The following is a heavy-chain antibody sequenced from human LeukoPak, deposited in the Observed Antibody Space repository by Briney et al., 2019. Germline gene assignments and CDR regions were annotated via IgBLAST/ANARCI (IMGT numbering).Heavy chain of an antibody. CDR2: INSGGST. CDR3: ARDLISGPATHDS. Sequence: GGSLRLSCAASGVTLSPYEMNCVRQAPGKGLEWVSVINSGGSTYFADSVKGRFTVSRDNSKNTLSLQMNSLRVEDTAVYYCARDLISGPATHDSWGQGALVTVSS. J-gene: IGHJ4*02. D-gene: IGHD2-15*01. V-gene: IGHV3-66*01. CDR1: GVTLSPYE.